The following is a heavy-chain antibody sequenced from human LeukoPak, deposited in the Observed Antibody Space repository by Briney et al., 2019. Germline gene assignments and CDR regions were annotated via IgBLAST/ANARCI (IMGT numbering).Heavy chain of an antibody. CDR1: GFTFSTYA. V-gene: IGHV3-30*03. CDR3: ARDRDIVVVPAAILVY. J-gene: IGHJ4*02. CDR2: ISHDGSDK. D-gene: IGHD2-2*02. Sequence: PGGSLRLSCEASGFTFSTYAMHWVRQAPGKGLEWVALISHDGSDKNYADSVKGRFTISRDNSNSTLYLQMDSLRAEDTAVYYCARDRDIVVVPAAILVYWGQGTLVTVSS.